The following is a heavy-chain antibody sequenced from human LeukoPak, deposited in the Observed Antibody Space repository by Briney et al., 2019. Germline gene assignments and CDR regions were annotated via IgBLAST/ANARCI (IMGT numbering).Heavy chain of an antibody. J-gene: IGHJ5*02. D-gene: IGHD3-10*01. CDR2: IIPIFGIA. CDR3: ARDKTGLLWFGELPGNWFDP. Sequence: SVKVSCKASGGTFSSYAISWVRQAPGQGLGWMGKIIPIFGIANYAQKFQGRVTITADKSTSTAYMELSSLRSEDTAVYYCARDKTGLLWFGELPGNWFDPWGQGTLVTVSS. V-gene: IGHV1-69*04. CDR1: GGTFSSYA.